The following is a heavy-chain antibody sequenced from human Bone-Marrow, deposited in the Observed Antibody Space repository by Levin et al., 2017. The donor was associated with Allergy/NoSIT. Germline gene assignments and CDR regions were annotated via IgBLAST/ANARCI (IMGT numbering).Heavy chain of an antibody. CDR1: GYTFTGYY. CDR3: ARDRSGQQLVYYFDY. CDR2: INPNSGGT. D-gene: IGHD6-13*01. V-gene: IGHV1-2*02. J-gene: IGHJ4*02. Sequence: ASVKVSCKASGYTFTGYYMHWVRQAPGQGLEWMGWINPNSGGTNYAQKFQGRVTMTRDTSISTAYMELSRLRSDDTAVYYCARDRSGQQLVYYFDYWGQGTLVTVSS.